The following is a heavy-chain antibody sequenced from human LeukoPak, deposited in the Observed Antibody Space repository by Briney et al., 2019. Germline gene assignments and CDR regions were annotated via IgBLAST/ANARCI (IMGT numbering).Heavy chain of an antibody. CDR2: ISSSSSTI. D-gene: IGHD3-22*01. Sequence: GGSLRLSCAASGFTFSSYSMNWVRQAPGKGLEWVSYISSSSSTIYYADSAKGRFTISRDNAKNSLYLQMNSLRAEDTAVYYCARDPGYYDSSGYYYTYAFDIWGQGTMVTVSS. CDR3: ARDPGYYDSSGYYYTYAFDI. V-gene: IGHV3-48*01. CDR1: GFTFSSYS. J-gene: IGHJ3*02.